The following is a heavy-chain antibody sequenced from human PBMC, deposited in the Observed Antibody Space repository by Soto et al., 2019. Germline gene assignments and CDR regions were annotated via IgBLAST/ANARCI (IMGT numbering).Heavy chain of an antibody. CDR1: GFNFSRYS. J-gene: IGHJ2*01. CDR2: ISSSSSYI. D-gene: IGHD4-17*01. V-gene: IGHV3-21*01. Sequence: EVQVVESGGGRVKPGWCLRLSCAASGFNFSRYSMNWVRQAPGKGLEWVSSISSSSSYIYYADSVKGRFTISRDNAKNSLYLQMHCLRAKDTAVYYCARGDYCVYPWYFDLWGRGPLVTVSS. CDR3: ARGDYCVYPWYFDL.